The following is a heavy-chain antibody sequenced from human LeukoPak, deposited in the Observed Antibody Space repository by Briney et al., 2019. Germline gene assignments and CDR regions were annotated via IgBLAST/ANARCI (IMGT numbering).Heavy chain of an antibody. Sequence: PSETLSLTCTVSGGSISSYYWSWIRQPAGKGLEWIGRIYPSGSTNYNPSLKSRVTMSVDTSKNRFSLTLASVTAADTAVYYCARHTWALQPPDYWGQGTLVTVSS. CDR1: GGSISSYY. J-gene: IGHJ4*02. CDR2: IYPSGST. D-gene: IGHD1-14*01. CDR3: ARHTWALQPPDY. V-gene: IGHV4-4*07.